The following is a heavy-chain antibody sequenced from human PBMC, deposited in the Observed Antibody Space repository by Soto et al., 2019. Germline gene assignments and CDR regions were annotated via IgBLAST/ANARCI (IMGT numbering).Heavy chain of an antibody. V-gene: IGHV3-33*01. J-gene: IGHJ3*02. D-gene: IGHD5-18*01. CDR1: GFTFSSYG. CDR2: IWYDGSNK. Sequence: QSGGSLRLSCAASGFTFSSYGMHWVRQAPGKGLEWVAVIWYDGSNKYYADSVKGRFTISRDNSKNTLYLQMNSLRAEDTAVYYCARETMIQLWLLGAFDIWGQGTRVTVS. CDR3: ARETMIQLWLLGAFDI.